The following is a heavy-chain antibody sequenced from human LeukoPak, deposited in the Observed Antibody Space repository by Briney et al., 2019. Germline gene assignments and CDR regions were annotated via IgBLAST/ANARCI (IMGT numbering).Heavy chain of an antibody. CDR1: GFLFSNYA. V-gene: IGHV3-23*01. D-gene: IGHD2-15*01. J-gene: IGHJ4*02. Sequence: AGGSLRLSCAASGFLFSNYAMSWVRQPPARGLEWVSAISGSGGSTYYADSVKGRFTISRDNSKNTLYLQMNGLRAEDTAVYYCAKSGDIVVVVAATPYYFDYWGQGTLVTVSS. CDR2: ISGSGGST. CDR3: AKSGDIVVVVAATPYYFDY.